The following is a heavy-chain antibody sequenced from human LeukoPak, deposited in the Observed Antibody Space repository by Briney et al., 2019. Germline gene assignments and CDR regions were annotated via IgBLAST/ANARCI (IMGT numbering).Heavy chain of an antibody. CDR2: ILYDGTNQ. CDR3: AGGVAVAGIGPLDF. V-gene: IGHV3-30*14. D-gene: IGHD6-19*01. CDR1: GFTFSTYA. Sequence: GGSLRLSCAASGFTFSTYAMHWVRQAPGKGLEWVAVILYDGTNQYYADSVKGRFTISRDNSRNTLYLQMNSLRAEDTAVYYCAGGVAVAGIGPLDFWGQGTLVTVSS. J-gene: IGHJ4*02.